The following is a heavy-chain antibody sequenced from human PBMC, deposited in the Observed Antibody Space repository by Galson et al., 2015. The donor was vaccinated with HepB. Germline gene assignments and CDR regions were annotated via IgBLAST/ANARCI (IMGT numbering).Heavy chain of an antibody. Sequence: SLRLSCAASGFTFSSYGMHWVRQAPGEGLEWVAVIWYDGSNKYHADSVKGRFTISRDNSKNTLYLQMNSLRAEDTAVYYCARDQEGYYKMDVWGKGTTVTVAS. CDR2: IWYDGSNK. V-gene: IGHV3-33*01. CDR1: GFTFSSYG. CDR3: ARDQEGYYKMDV. J-gene: IGHJ6*03.